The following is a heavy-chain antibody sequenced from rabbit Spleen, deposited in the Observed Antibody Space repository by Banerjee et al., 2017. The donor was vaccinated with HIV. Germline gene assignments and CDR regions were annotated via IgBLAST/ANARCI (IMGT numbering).Heavy chain of an antibody. CDR3: ARRAVVADYGMDL. CDR1: GFSFNGFSFNGGYD. J-gene: IGHJ6*01. CDR2: AYAGSSGST. Sequence: QEQLVESGGGLVQPGGSLTLTCKASGFSFNGFSFNGGYDMCWVRQAPGKGLEWVACAYAGSSGSTYSATWAKGRFTISKTSSTTVTLQMTSLTAADTATYFCARRAVVADYGMDLWGPGTLVTVS. V-gene: IGHV1S45*01. D-gene: IGHD4-1*01.